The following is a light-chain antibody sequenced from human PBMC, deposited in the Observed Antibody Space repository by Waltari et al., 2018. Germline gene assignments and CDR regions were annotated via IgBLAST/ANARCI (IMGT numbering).Light chain of an antibody. J-gene: IGKJ1*01. CDR1: QGISNY. CDR2: AAS. Sequence: DIQMTQSPSSLSASVGARATTTCRASQGISNYLAWYQQKPGKVPKLLIYAASTLQSGVPSRFSGSGSGTDFTLTISSLQPEDVATYYCQKYNSAPPGTFGQGTKVEIK. V-gene: IGKV1-27*01. CDR3: QKYNSAPPGT.